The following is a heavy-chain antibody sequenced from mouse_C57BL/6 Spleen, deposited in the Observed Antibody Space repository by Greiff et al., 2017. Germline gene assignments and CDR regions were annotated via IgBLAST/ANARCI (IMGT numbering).Heavy chain of an antibody. J-gene: IGHJ3*01. CDR2: ISYDGSN. V-gene: IGHV3-6*01. CDR3: AREAIYDGYYGAWFAY. CDR1: GYSITSGYY. D-gene: IGHD2-3*01. Sequence: VQLKESGPGLVKPSQSLSLTCSVTGYSITSGYYWNWIRQFPGNKLEWMGYISYDGSNNYNPSLKNRISITRDTSKNQFFLKLNSVTTEDTATYYCAREAIYDGYYGAWFAYWGQGTLVTVSA.